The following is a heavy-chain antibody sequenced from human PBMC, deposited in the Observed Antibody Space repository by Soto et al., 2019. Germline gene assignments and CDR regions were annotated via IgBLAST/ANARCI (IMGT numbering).Heavy chain of an antibody. CDR3: AKVEGPVTTYYYYYYMDV. J-gene: IGHJ6*03. V-gene: IGHV3-23*01. Sequence: EVQLLESGGGLVQPGGSLRLSCAASGFTFSSYAMSWVRQAPGKGLEWVSAISGSGGSTYYADSVKGRFTISRDNSKNTLYLQMNSLRAEDTAVYYCAKVEGPVTTYYYYYYMDVWGKGTTVTVSS. CDR2: ISGSGGST. CDR1: GFTFSSYA. D-gene: IGHD4-17*01.